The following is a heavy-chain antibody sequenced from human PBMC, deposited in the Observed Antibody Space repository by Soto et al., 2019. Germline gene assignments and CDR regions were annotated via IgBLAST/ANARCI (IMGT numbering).Heavy chain of an antibody. CDR3: ARAPPSRHSSSWYYFDY. V-gene: IGHV3-53*01. CDR2: IYSGGST. Sequence: GGSLRLSCAASGFTVSSNYMSWVRQAPGKGLEWVSVIYSGGSTYYADSVKGRFTISRDNSKNTLYLQMNSLRAEDTAVYYCARAPPSRHSSSWYYFDYWGQGTLVTVSS. J-gene: IGHJ4*02. CDR1: GFTVSSNY. D-gene: IGHD6-13*01.